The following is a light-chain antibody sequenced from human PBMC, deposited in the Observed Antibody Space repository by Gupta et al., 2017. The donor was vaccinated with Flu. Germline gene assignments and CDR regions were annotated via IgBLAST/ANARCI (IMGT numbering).Light chain of an antibody. Sequence: PGERATLSCRASQSLSNYLAWYQQKPGQAPRLLIYDASNRATDIPARFSGSGSGTDFTLTISSLEPEDFAVYYCQQRSIWPQITFGQGTRLDIK. V-gene: IGKV3-11*01. CDR1: QSLSNY. CDR3: QQRSIWPQIT. CDR2: DAS. J-gene: IGKJ5*01.